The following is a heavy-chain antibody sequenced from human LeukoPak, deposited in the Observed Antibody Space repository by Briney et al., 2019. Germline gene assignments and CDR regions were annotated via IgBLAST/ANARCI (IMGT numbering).Heavy chain of an antibody. CDR2: ISGSGSYI. Sequence: PGGSLRLSCAASGFIFSSYAMNWVRQAPGEGQEWVSSISGSGSYIHYADSMKGRFTISRDNAKKSVYLHMSRLRAEDTAVYYCARGLGSGDYVANAFDFWGRGTTVSVS. CDR3: ARGLGSGDYVANAFDF. D-gene: IGHD4-17*01. V-gene: IGHV3-21*01. J-gene: IGHJ3*01. CDR1: GFIFSSYA.